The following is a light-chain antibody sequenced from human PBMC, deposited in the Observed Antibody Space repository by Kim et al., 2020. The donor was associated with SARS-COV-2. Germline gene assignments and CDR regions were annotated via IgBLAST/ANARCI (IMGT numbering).Light chain of an antibody. Sequence: RQRVTISCSGSNSNIGNNGVNWYQHLPGQPPKLLIFYDDLLPSGVSERFCGAKSGTSASLAISGLQSEDEATYYCAAGDDSLNGVVFDAGTQLTVL. V-gene: IGLV1-36*01. CDR2: YDD. CDR3: AAGDDSLNGVV. CDR1: NSNIGNNG. J-gene: IGLJ2*01.